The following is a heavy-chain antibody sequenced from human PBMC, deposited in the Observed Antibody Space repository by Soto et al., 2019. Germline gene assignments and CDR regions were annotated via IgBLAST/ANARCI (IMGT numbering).Heavy chain of an antibody. CDR2: IYHSGSF. D-gene: IGHD6-19*01. Sequence: SETLSLTCAVSGGSISGAGYSWNWIRQPPGEGLEWIGYIYHSGSFLYNPSLKSRVTISLDRSKNQFSLRLRSVTAADTAVYYCARSVGYRSGWWPYYFDYWGQGALVTVSS. CDR3: ARSVGYRSGWWPYYFDY. J-gene: IGHJ4*02. V-gene: IGHV4-30-2*01. CDR1: GGSISGAGYS.